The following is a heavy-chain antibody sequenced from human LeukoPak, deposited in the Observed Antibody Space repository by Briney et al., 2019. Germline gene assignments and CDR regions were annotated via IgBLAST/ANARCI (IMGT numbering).Heavy chain of an antibody. D-gene: IGHD1-26*01. V-gene: IGHV4-34*01. CDR2: INHSGST. CDR3: ARRIVGATAVDY. J-gene: IGHJ4*02. CDR1: GGSCSGYY. Sequence: SETLSLTCAVYGGSCSGYYWSWIRQPPGKGLEWIGEINHSGSTNYNPSLKSRVTISVDTSKNQFSLKLSSVTAADTAVYYCARRIVGATAVDYWGQGTLVTVSS.